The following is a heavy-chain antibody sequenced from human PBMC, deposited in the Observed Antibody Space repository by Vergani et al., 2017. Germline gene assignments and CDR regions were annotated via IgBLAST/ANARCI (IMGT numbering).Heavy chain of an antibody. Sequence: QVQLVESGGGLVKPGGSLRLSCAASGFTFSDYYMSWIRQAPGKGLEWVSYISSSSSYTNYADSVKGRFTISRDNAMNSLYLQMNSLRAEDTAVYYCARVACSGGSCYSGVGNWFDPWGQGTLVTVSS. CDR2: ISSSSSYT. D-gene: IGHD2-15*01. CDR1: GFTFSDYY. V-gene: IGHV3-11*06. J-gene: IGHJ5*02. CDR3: ARVACSGGSCYSGVGNWFDP.